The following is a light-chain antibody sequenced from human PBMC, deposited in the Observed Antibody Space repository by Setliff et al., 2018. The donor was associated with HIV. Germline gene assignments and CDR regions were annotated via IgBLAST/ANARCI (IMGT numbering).Light chain of an antibody. V-gene: IGLV2-14*01. CDR3: SSYTSSSTFI. CDR2: DVS. CDR1: SSDVGDYNY. J-gene: IGLJ2*01. Sequence: QSALTQPASVSGSPGQSITIFCTGTSSDVGDYNYVSWYQQHPGKAPKLMIYDVSKRPSGVSNRFFGSKSGDTAALTISGLQAEDEADYYCSSYTSSSTFIFGGGTKVT.